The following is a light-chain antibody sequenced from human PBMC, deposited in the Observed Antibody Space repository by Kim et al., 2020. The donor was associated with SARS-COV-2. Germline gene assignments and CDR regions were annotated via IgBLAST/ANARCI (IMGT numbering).Light chain of an antibody. V-gene: IGLV1-40*01. CDR3: QSYDSSLGDL. CDR1: SSNIGAGYS. J-gene: IGLJ3*02. Sequence: QSVLTQPPSVSGVPGQRVTISCTGSSSNIGAGYSVHWYQQLPGTAPKLLLYDDNKRPSGVPDRFSGSRSGASASLAITGLQAEDEAKYYCQSYDSSLGDLFGGGTQLTVL. CDR2: DDN.